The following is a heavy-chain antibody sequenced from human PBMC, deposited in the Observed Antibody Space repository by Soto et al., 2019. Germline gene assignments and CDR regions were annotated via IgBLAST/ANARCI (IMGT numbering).Heavy chain of an antibody. J-gene: IGHJ4*02. CDR2: ISSSSSTI. D-gene: IGHD6-19*01. CDR3: ARERSSGLDY. Sequence: GGSLRLSCAASGFTFSSYSMNWVRQAPGKGLEWVSYISSSSSTIYYTDSVKGRFTISRDNAKNSLYLQMNSLRAEDTAVYYCARERSSGLDYWGQGTLVTVSS. V-gene: IGHV3-48*01. CDR1: GFTFSSYS.